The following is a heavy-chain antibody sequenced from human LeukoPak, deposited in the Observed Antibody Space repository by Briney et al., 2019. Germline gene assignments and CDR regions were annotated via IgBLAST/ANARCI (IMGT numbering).Heavy chain of an antibody. Sequence: SETLSLTCSVSGGSIINHNWSWIRQPPGKGLEWIGYIYSSGSTNYNPSLKSRVTILVDRSKNQFSLNLSSVTAADTAVYCCAREYYGSSGYYNDYWGQGALVTVSS. CDR1: GGSIINHN. CDR2: IYSSGST. D-gene: IGHD3-22*01. CDR3: AREYYGSSGYYNDY. V-gene: IGHV4-59*11. J-gene: IGHJ4*02.